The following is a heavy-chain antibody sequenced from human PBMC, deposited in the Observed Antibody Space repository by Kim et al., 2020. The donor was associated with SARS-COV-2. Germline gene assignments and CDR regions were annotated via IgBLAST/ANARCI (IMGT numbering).Heavy chain of an antibody. V-gene: IGHV3-23*01. CDR1: GFMFSSHA. CDR2: ISGSGDST. Sequence: GGSLRLSCAASGFMFSSHAMTWVRQAPGKGLERVSVISGSGDSTYYADSVKGRFTISRDNSNNTLYLQMNSLRAEDTALYFCEKDQNGNYYYYYGMNV. J-gene: IGHJ6*01. D-gene: IGHD1-1*01. CDR3: EKDQNGNYYYYYGMNV.